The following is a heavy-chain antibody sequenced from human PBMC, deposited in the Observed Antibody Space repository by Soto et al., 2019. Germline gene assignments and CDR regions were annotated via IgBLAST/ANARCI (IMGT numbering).Heavy chain of an antibody. V-gene: IGHV3-23*01. D-gene: IGHD7-27*01. CDR2: ISGSGGSP. CDR1: GFTFSSYA. CDR3: AKGTTGGLTYYYYGMDV. J-gene: IGHJ6*02. Sequence: GGSLRLSCAASGFTFSSYAMSWVRQAPGKGLEWVSAISGSGGSPYYADSVKGRFTISRDNSKNTLYLQMNSLRAEDTAVYYCAKGTTGGLTYYYYGMDVWGQGTTVTVSS.